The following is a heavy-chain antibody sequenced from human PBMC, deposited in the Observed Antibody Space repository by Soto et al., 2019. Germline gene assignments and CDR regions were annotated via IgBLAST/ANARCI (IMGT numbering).Heavy chain of an antibody. CDR1: GGSVSSGSYY. CDR3: ARSPNYYYYGFDV. J-gene: IGHJ6*02. Sequence: SETLSLTCTVSGGSVSSGSYYWSWIRQPPGKGLEWIGYIYYSGITNYNPSLKSRVTILVDTSKNQFSLKLSSMTAADAALYYCARSPNYYYYGFDVCGQGTALTVSS. D-gene: IGHD3-10*01. CDR2: IYYSGIT. V-gene: IGHV4-61*01.